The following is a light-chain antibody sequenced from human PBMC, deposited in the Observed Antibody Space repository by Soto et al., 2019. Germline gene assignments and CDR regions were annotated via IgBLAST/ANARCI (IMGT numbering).Light chain of an antibody. J-gene: IGKJ3*01. Sequence: EVVLTQSPATLSLSPGERATLSCTASQSVTTYLAWYQQKPGQAPRLLIYDASTRATGIPARFSGSGSGTDFTLTISSLEPEDFAVYYCQQRSNWPPGVTFGPGTKVDI. CDR3: QQRSNWPPGVT. CDR1: QSVTTY. CDR2: DAS. V-gene: IGKV3-11*01.